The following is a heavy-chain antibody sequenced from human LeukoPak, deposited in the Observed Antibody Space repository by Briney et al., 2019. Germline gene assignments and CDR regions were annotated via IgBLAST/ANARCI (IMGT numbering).Heavy chain of an antibody. Sequence: PSETLSLTCTVSGGSISTYYWSWIRQPPGKGLEWLGYIFYTGSTNYNPSLKSRVTMSIDTSKNQFSLKLSSVTAADTAVYYCATIGYCSSARCSNFDYWGQGTLVTVSS. D-gene: IGHD2-2*03. CDR1: GGSISTYY. V-gene: IGHV4-59*01. CDR2: IFYTGST. J-gene: IGHJ4*02. CDR3: ATIGYCSSARCSNFDY.